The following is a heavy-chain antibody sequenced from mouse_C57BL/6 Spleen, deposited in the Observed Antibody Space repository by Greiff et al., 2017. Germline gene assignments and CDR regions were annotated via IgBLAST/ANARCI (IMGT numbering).Heavy chain of an antibody. CDR2: ISDGGSYT. V-gene: IGHV5-4*01. D-gene: IGHD3-2*02. CDR3: ARDRGTAQAPFDY. Sequence: EVKLVESGGGLVKPGGSLKLSCAASGFTFSSYAMSWVRQTPEKRLEWVATISDGGSYTYYPDNVKGRFTISRDNAKNNLYLQMSHLKSEDTAMYYCARDRGTAQAPFDYWGQGTTLTVSS. J-gene: IGHJ2*01. CDR1: GFTFSSYA.